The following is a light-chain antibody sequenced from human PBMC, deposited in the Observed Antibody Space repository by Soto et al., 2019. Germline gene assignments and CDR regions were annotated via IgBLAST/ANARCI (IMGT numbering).Light chain of an antibody. CDR2: GNS. J-gene: IGLJ2*01. CDR3: QSYDSSLSVVV. Sequence: QSVLTQPPSVSGAPGQRVTISCTGSSSNIGAGYDVHWYQQLPGTDPKLLLYGNSNRPSGVPDRFSGSKSGTSASLAITGLKAEDEADYYCQSYDSSLSVVVFGGGTKLTVL. CDR1: SSNIGAGYD. V-gene: IGLV1-40*01.